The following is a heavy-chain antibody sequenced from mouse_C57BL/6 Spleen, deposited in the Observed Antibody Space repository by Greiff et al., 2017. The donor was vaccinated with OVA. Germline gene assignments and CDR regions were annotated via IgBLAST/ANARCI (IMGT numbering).Heavy chain of an antibody. CDR3: ARLYGNRFDY. CDR1: GFTFSDYG. Sequence: EVQVVESGGGLVKPGGSLKLSCAASGFTFSDYGMHWVRQAPEKGLEWVAYISSGSSTIYYADTVKGRFTISRDSAKNTLFLQMTSLRSEDTAMYYCARLYGNRFDYWGQGTTLTVSS. J-gene: IGHJ2*01. D-gene: IGHD2-10*02. CDR2: ISSGSSTI. V-gene: IGHV5-17*01.